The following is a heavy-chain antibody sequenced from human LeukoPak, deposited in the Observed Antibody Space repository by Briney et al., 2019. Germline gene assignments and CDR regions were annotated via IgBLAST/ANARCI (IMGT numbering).Heavy chain of an antibody. D-gene: IGHD3-16*02. J-gene: IGHJ4*02. CDR3: TRDAFGGVIAPYFLN. CDR2: LNWNGDKT. Sequence: PGGSLRLSCVASGFLFDDADLSWVCQVPGKGLEWVCGLNWNGDKTGYADSVKGRFIISRDNAKNSLYLQMNGLRAEDTALYYCTRDAFGGVIAPYFLNRGQGTLVTVSS. V-gene: IGHV3-20*04. CDR1: GFLFDDAD.